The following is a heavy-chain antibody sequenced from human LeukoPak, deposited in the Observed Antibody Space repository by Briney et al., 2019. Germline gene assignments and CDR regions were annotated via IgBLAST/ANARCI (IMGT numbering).Heavy chain of an antibody. CDR2: IIPIFGTA. D-gene: IGHD2-21*01. CDR3: AGGEPFWIFDY. Sequence: ASVKVSCKASGYTFTSYDINWVRQAPGQGLEWMGGIIPIFGTANYAQKFQGRVTITADESTSTAYMELSSLRSEDTAVYYCAGGEPFWIFDYWGQGTLVTVSS. CDR1: GYTFTSYD. J-gene: IGHJ4*02. V-gene: IGHV1-69*13.